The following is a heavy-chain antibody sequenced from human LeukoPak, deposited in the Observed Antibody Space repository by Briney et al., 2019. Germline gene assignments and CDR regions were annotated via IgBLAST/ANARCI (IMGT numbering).Heavy chain of an antibody. Sequence: PSETLSLTCTVSGGSISSSSYYWGWIRQPPGKGLEWIGSIYYSGSTYFNPSLKSRVTISVDTSKNQFSLKLSSVTAADTAVYYCAWKLAVAGINWFDPWGQGTLVTVSS. CDR2: IYYSGST. CDR1: GGSISSSSYY. D-gene: IGHD6-19*01. J-gene: IGHJ5*02. CDR3: AWKLAVAGINWFDP. V-gene: IGHV4-39*07.